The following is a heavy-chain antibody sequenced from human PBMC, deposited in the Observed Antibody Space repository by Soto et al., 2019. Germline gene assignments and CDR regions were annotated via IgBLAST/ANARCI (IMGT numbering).Heavy chain of an antibody. V-gene: IGHV3-21*01. CDR1: GFTFSSYS. J-gene: IGHJ6*02. D-gene: IGHD6-19*01. CDR3: ASEQWAGGMDV. CDR2: ISSSSSYI. Sequence: EVQLVESGGGLVKPGGSLRLSCAASGFTFSSYSMNWFRQAPGKGLEWVSSISSSSSYIYYADSVKGRFTISRDSAKNLLYLQMNSLRAEDTAVYYCASEQWAGGMDVWGQGTTVTVSS.